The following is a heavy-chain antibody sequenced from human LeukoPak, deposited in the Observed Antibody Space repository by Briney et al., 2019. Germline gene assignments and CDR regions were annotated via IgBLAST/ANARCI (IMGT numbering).Heavy chain of an antibody. CDR2: IIPIFGTA. D-gene: IGHD1-14*01. CDR1: GGTFSSYA. Sequence: SVKVSCKASGGTFSSYAISWVRQAPGQGLEWMGGIIPIFGTANCAQKFQGRVTITTDESTSTAYMELSSLRSEDTAVYYCARDRHHLTQSYYYYYLDVWGKGTTVTVSS. CDR3: ARDRHHLTQSYYYYYLDV. V-gene: IGHV1-69*05. J-gene: IGHJ6*03.